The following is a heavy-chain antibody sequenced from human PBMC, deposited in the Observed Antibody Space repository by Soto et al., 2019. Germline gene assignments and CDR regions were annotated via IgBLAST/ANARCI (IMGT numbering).Heavy chain of an antibody. CDR1: GFTFSSYA. Sequence: GGSLRLSCASSGFTFSSYAMSWVRQAPGKGLEWASAISGSGGSTYYADSVKGRFTISRDNSKNTLYLQMNSLRAEDTAVYYCAKNQQWLVGGYDYWGQGTLVTVS. D-gene: IGHD6-19*01. CDR2: ISGSGGST. V-gene: IGHV3-23*01. CDR3: AKNQQWLVGGYDY. J-gene: IGHJ4*02.